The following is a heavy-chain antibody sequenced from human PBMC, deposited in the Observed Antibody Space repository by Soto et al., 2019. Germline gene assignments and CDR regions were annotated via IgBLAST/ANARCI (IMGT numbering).Heavy chain of an antibody. CDR2: IYWDDDK. CDR3: AHRGYMYGNWDPGYFDY. V-gene: IGHV2-5*02. J-gene: IGHJ4*02. Sequence: QITLKESGPTRVKPTQTLALTCTFSGFSLTTSGVGVGWIRKTPGKALEWLAVIYWDDDKRYSPSLKSRLTITKDTSKHQGVLKMAYMDPVDTGTYFCAHRGYMYGNWDPGYFDYCGQGTLVTVSS. CDR1: GFSLTTSGVG. D-gene: IGHD5-18*01.